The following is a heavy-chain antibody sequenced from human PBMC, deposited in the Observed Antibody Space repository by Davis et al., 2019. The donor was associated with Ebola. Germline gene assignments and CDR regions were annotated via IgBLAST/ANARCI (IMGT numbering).Heavy chain of an antibody. CDR1: GFTVSSNY. CDR2: ISGSGGST. D-gene: IGHD4-17*01. V-gene: IGHV3-23*01. CDR3: TKDFDYVNGY. J-gene: IGHJ4*02. Sequence: GESLKISCAASGFTVSSNYMSWVRQAPGKGLEWVSAISGSGGSTYYADSVKGRFTISRDNSKKTLYLQMNSLRAEDTAVYYCTKDFDYVNGYWGQGTLVTVSS.